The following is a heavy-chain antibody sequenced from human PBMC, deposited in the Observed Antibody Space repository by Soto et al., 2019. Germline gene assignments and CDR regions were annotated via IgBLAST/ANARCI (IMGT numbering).Heavy chain of an antibody. CDR3: ARGSVAVAGTGDH. CDR2: LYSGGST. V-gene: IGHV3-53*04. J-gene: IGHJ4*02. D-gene: IGHD6-19*01. CDR1: GFIVSSTY. Sequence: GGSLRLSCAASGFIVSSTYMSWVRQAPGKGLEWVSVLYSGGSTYYADSVKGRFTFSRHKSKNTLYLQMNSLRVEDTAVYYCARGSVAVAGTGDHWGQGALVTVSS.